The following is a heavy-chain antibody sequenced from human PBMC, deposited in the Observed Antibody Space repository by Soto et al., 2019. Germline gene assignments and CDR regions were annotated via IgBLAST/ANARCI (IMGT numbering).Heavy chain of an antibody. D-gene: IGHD3-22*01. CDR1: GFTFRSYA. Sequence: EVQRLESGGGVVQPGGSLRLSCAASGFTFRSYAMSWVRQAPGKGMEWVSGISSTGVGTYYEDSVKGRVTNSRDNSKNTRLLQMNSLRSEDTALYYCAKVRMIVDPFGFDMWGKGTLVPVSS. V-gene: IGHV3-23*02. J-gene: IGHJ3*02. CDR3: AKVRMIVDPFGFDM. CDR2: ISSTGVGT.